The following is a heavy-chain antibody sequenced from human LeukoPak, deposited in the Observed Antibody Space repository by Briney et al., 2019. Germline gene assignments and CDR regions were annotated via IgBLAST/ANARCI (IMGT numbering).Heavy chain of an antibody. D-gene: IGHD3-10*01. CDR1: GGSISSGGYY. J-gene: IGHJ4*02. CDR3: ARERAGENFDY. V-gene: IGHV4-31*03. Sequence: PSETLSLTCTVSGGSISSGGYYWSWTRQHPGKGLEWIGYIYYSGSTYYNPSLKSRVTISVDTSKNQFSLKLSSVTAADTAVYYCARERAGENFDYWGQGTLVTVSS. CDR2: IYYSGST.